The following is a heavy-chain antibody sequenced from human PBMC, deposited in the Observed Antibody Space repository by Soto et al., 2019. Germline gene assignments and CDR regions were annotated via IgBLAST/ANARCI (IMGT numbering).Heavy chain of an antibody. CDR1: GFTFSSYA. D-gene: IGHD6-25*01. Sequence: EVQLLESGGGLVQPGRSLRLSCAASGFTFSSYAMSWVRQAPGKGLEWVSAISGSGGTTYYAGSVKGRFTISRDNSKNTLFLQIDSLAADDTAVYYCANFFVETGGSCGWRWTFHYWGQGTLVTVSS. J-gene: IGHJ4*02. V-gene: IGHV3-23*01. CDR2: ISGSGGTT. CDR3: ANFFVETGGSCGWRWTFHY.